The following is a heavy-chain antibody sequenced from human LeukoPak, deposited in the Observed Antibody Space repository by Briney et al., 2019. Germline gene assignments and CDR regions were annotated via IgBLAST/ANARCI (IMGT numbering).Heavy chain of an antibody. CDR3: AGGSSGWYAAYFDY. CDR1: GYTLTELS. J-gene: IGHJ4*02. D-gene: IGHD6-19*01. Sequence: GASVKVSCTVSGYTLTELSMHWVRQAPGKGLEWMGGLDPEDGETIYAQNFQGRVTMTEDTSTDTAYMELSNLRSEDTAVYYCAGGSSGWYAAYFDYWGQGTLVTVSS. CDR2: LDPEDGET. V-gene: IGHV1-24*01.